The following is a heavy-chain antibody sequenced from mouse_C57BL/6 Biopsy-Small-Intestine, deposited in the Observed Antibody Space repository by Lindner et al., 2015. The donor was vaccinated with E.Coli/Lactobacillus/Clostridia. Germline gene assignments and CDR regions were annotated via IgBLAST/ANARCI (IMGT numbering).Heavy chain of an antibody. D-gene: IGHD1-1*01. CDR1: GYTFTDYE. CDR2: IDPETGGT. V-gene: IGHV1-15*01. J-gene: IGHJ2*01. Sequence: VQLQESGAELVRPGASVTLSCKASGYTFTDYEMHWVKQTPVHGLEWIGAIDPETGGTAYNQIFKDKAKLTADKSSSTAYMELRSLTSEDSAVYFCARCTTVVAHFDYWGQGTTLTVSS. CDR3: ARCTTVVAHFDY.